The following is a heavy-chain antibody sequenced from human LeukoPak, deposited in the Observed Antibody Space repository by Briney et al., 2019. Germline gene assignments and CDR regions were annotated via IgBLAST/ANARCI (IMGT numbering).Heavy chain of an antibody. CDR1: GGSLSGYY. Sequence: SETLSLTCTVSGGSLSGYYWSWVRQPPGERLEWIGYIYYSGGTNYNPPLKSRVTISVDTSKNQFSLKLSSVTAADTAVYYCARILERRGSSYGYDFWGQGTLVTVSS. CDR3: ARILERRGSSYGYDF. J-gene: IGHJ4*02. V-gene: IGHV4-59*08. D-gene: IGHD5-18*01. CDR2: IYYSGGT.